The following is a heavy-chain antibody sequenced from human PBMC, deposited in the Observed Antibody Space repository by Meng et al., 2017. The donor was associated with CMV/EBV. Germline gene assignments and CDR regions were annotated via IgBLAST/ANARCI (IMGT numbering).Heavy chain of an antibody. Sequence: QVTLQQWGAGLLKPSETLSLTCAVYGGSFSGYYWSWIRQPPGKGLEWIGEINHSGSTNYNPSLKSRVTISVDTSKNQFSLKLSSVTAADTAVYYCARESMVRGEDWGQGTLVTVSS. CDR2: INHSGST. CDR3: ARESMVRGED. V-gene: IGHV4-34*01. J-gene: IGHJ4*02. CDR1: GGSFSGYY. D-gene: IGHD3-10*01.